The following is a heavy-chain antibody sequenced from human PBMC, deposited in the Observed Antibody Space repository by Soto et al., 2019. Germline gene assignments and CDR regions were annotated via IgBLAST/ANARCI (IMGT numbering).Heavy chain of an antibody. J-gene: IGHJ4*02. CDR2: ISYDGSNK. V-gene: IGHV3-30*03. CDR3: LAGWF. CDR1: GFTFSSYG. Sequence: QVQLVESGGGVVQPGRSLRLSCAASGFTFSSYGMHWVRQAPGKGLEWVAVISYDGSNKYYADSVKGRFTISRDNSKNTLYLQMNSLRAEDTAVYYCLAGWFWGQGTLVTVSS. D-gene: IGHD2-15*01.